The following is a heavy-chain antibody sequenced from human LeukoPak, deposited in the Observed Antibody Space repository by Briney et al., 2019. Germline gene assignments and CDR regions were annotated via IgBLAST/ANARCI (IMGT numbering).Heavy chain of an antibody. CDR2: TYYRSKWYN. V-gene: IGHV6-1*01. J-gene: IGHJ6*02. CDR1: GDSVSSNSAA. Sequence: SQTLSLTCAISGDSVSSNSAAWNWVRQSPSRGLEWLGRTYYRSKWYNDYAVSVKSRITINPDTSKNQFSLQLNSVTPEDTAVYYCARGTHSSWSYYYYGMDVWGQGTTVTVSS. D-gene: IGHD6-13*01. CDR3: ARGTHSSWSYYYYGMDV.